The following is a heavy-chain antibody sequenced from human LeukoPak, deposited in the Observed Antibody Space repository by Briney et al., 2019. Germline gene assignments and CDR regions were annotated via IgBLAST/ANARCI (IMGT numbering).Heavy chain of an antibody. CDR1: GGSISSYY. D-gene: IGHD6-13*01. Sequence: PSETLSLTCTVSGGSISSYYWSWIRQPPGKGLEWIGYVYYSGSANYNPSLKSRVTISVDTSKNQFSLKLSSVTAADTAVYYCAREDSRTFDIWGQGTMVTVSS. V-gene: IGHV4-59*01. J-gene: IGHJ3*02. CDR3: AREDSRTFDI. CDR2: VYYSGSA.